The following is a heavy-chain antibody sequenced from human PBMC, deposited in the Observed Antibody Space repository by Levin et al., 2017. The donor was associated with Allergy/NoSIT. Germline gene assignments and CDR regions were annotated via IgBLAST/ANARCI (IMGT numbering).Heavy chain of an antibody. D-gene: IGHD3-9*01. J-gene: IGHJ5*02. V-gene: IGHV1-2*02. CDR2: FNPNSGGT. CDR3: ARDLQILVRIWFDP. Sequence: GESLKISCKASGYTFTDYYIHWVRQAPGQGLEWMGWFNPNSGGTNYGQRFQGRVTMTRDTSINTAYMELRRLRSDDTAVYYCARDLQILVRIWFDPWGQGTLVTVSS. CDR1: GYTFTDYY.